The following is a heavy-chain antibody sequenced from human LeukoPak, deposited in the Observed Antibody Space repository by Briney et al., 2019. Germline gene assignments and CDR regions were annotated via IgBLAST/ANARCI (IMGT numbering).Heavy chain of an antibody. V-gene: IGHV4-34*01. CDR1: GGSISSYY. CDR2: INHSGST. Sequence: SETLSLTCTVSGGSISSYYWSWIRQPPGKGLEWIGEINHSGSTNYNPSLKSRVTISVDTSKNQFSLKLSSVTAADTAVYYCARGGLRWLYNWFDPWGQGTLVTVSS. J-gene: IGHJ5*02. D-gene: IGHD4-23*01. CDR3: ARGGLRWLYNWFDP.